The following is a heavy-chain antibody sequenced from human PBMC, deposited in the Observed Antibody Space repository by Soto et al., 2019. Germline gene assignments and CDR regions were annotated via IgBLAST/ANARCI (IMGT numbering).Heavy chain of an antibody. J-gene: IGHJ4*02. D-gene: IGHD6-13*01. CDR3: ARGRIAAAGTFDY. CDR1: GGTFSSYA. CDR2: IIPIFGTA. V-gene: IGHV1-69*13. Sequence: SVKVSCTASGGTFSSYAISWVRQAPGQGLEWMGGIIPIFGTANYAQKFQGRVTITADESTSTAYMELSSLRSEDTAVYYCARGRIAAAGTFDYWGQGTLVTVSS.